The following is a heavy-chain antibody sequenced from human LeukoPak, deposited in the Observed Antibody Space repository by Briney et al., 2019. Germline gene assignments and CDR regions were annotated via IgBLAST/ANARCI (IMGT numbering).Heavy chain of an antibody. Sequence: PGASVKVSCKASGYTFTGYYMHWVRQAPGQGLEWMGWINPNSGGTNYAQKFQGRVTMARDTSISTAYMELSRLRSDDTAAYYCARVPDSVTPVLAYYYGMDVWGQGTTVTVSS. CDR2: INPNSGGT. CDR3: ARVPDSVTPVLAYYYGMDV. D-gene: IGHD1-1*01. J-gene: IGHJ6*02. V-gene: IGHV1-2*02. CDR1: GYTFTGYY.